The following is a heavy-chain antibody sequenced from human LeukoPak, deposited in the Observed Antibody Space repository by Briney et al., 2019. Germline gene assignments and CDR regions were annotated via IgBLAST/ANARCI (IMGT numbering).Heavy chain of an antibody. D-gene: IGHD3-10*01. Sequence: GGSLRLSCAASGFTFTSFAMSWVRQAPGKGLEWVSTISRSGVATYYANSVKGRFTISRDNSKNTLYLQMNSLRAEDTAVYYCARTYGSGSPYYYYYMDVWGKGTTVTISS. V-gene: IGHV3-23*01. CDR3: ARTYGSGSPYYYYYMDV. J-gene: IGHJ6*03. CDR1: GFTFTSFA. CDR2: ISRSGVAT.